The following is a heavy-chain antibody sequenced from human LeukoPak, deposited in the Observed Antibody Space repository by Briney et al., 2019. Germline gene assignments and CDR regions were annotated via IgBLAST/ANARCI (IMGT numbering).Heavy chain of an antibody. CDR2: IGTGGDT. V-gene: IGHV3-13*01. Sequence: GGSLRLSCAASGFTFSNHDMHWVRQATGKGLEWVSAIGTGGDTYYDASVKGRFTIYRENARSSLYLQMNSLRVGDTAVYYCARGGNYFGSGTYPFPLDIWGQGTMVTVSS. D-gene: IGHD3-10*01. CDR1: GFTFSNHD. CDR3: ARGGNYFGSGTYPFPLDI. J-gene: IGHJ3*02.